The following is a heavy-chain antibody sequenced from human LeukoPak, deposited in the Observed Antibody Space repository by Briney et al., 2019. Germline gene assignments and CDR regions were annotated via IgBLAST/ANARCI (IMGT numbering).Heavy chain of an antibody. CDR1: GGSISSSSYY. V-gene: IGHV4-39*01. CDR3: ARGQERFNIGWYAAS. Sequence: SETLSLTCTVSGGSISSSSYYWGWIRQPPGKGLEWIGSIYYSGSTYYNPSLKSRVTISVDTSKNQFSLKLSSVTAADTAVYYCARGQERFNIGWYAASWGQGILVTVSS. J-gene: IGHJ5*02. CDR2: IYYSGST. D-gene: IGHD6-19*01.